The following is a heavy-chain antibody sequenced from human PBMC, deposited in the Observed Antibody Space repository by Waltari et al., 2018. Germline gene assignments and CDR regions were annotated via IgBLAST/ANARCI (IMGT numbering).Heavy chain of an antibody. CDR3: ARELIWPGELGPFDL. CDR2: IFPRDSDT. Sequence: EVQLVQSGTQVTKPGESLRISCKASGYSFSSYWIGWVRQMPGKGMEWMGIIFPRDSDTRYTPSSQGRVTISADKSTGTAYLQFSSLTASDTAMYFCARELIWPGELGPFDLWGQGTFVSVSS. J-gene: IGHJ3*01. D-gene: IGHD1-26*01. V-gene: IGHV5-51*01. CDR1: GYSFSSYW.